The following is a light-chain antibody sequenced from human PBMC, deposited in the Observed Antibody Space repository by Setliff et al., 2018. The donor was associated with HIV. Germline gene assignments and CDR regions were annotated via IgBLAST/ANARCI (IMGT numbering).Light chain of an antibody. CDR1: SSNIGINS. Sequence: QSVLTQPPSTSGTPGQRVTISCSGSSSNIGINSVTWYQHLPGTAPKLLIYSTNQRPSGVPDRFSGSKSGTSASLAISGLHSEYEADYYCAAWDDSLNEPFYVFGTGTKVTVL. CDR3: AAWDDSLNEPFYV. V-gene: IGLV1-44*01. J-gene: IGLJ1*01. CDR2: STN.